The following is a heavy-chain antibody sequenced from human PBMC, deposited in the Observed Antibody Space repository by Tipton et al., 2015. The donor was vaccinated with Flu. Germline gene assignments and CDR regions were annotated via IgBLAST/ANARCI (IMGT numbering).Heavy chain of an antibody. CDR3: ARVLVVAATPFDY. J-gene: IGHJ4*02. D-gene: IGHD2-15*01. CDR2: VYYSGTT. CDR1: GASISSGSYY. V-gene: IGHV4-39*07. Sequence: GASISSGSYYWAWIRQPPGKGLEWVGSVYYSGTTYCNPSLKSRVTISVDTSKNQFSLKVSSVTAAATAVYYCARVLVVAATPFDYWGQGILVIVSS.